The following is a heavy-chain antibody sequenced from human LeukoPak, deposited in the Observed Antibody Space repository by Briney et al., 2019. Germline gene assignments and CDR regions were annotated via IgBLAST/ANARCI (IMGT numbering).Heavy chain of an antibody. D-gene: IGHD2-15*01. V-gene: IGHV4-59*01. J-gene: IGHJ4*02. Sequence: SETLSLTCTVSGGSISSYYWSWIRQPPGKGLEWIGYIYYSGSTNYNPSLKSRVTISVDTSKNQFSLKLSSVTAADTAVYYCARVGGYCSGGSCRHLKYYFDYWGQGTLVTVSS. CDR2: IYYSGST. CDR3: ARVGGYCSGGSCRHLKYYFDY. CDR1: GGSISSYY.